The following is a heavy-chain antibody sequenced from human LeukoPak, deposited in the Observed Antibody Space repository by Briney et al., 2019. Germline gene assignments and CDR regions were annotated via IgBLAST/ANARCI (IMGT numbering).Heavy chain of an antibody. V-gene: IGHV3-23*01. CDR2: ISGSGSST. CDR1: GFTFSSYA. CDR3: AKGTSWVVVPAAIDY. Sequence: PGGSLRLSCAASGFTFSSYAMSWVRQAPGGGLEWVSAISGSGSSTFYTDSVKGRFTISRDTSKNTLYLQMNSLRAEDTAVYYCAKGTSWVVVPAAIDYWGQGTLVTVSS. J-gene: IGHJ4*02. D-gene: IGHD2-2*01.